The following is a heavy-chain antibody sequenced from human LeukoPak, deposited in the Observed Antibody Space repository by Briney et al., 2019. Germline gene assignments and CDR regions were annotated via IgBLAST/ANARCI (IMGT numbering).Heavy chain of an antibody. CDR1: GFTFSSYA. D-gene: IGHD6-19*01. V-gene: IGHV3-23*01. Sequence: GGSLRLSCAASGFTFSSYAMSWVRQAPGKGMEWVSAISGSGGSAYYADSVKGRFTISRDNSRNSLSLQMNSLRAEDTALYYCAKTGYSSGWYRIWDYWGQGTLVTVSS. CDR2: ISGSGGSA. J-gene: IGHJ4*02. CDR3: AKTGYSSGWYRIWDY.